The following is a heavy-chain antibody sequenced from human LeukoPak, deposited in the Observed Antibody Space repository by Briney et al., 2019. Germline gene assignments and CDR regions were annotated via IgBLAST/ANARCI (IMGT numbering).Heavy chain of an antibody. Sequence: SVTLSLTRIVSGDSLRNYYWSWIRQPAGNGLEWIGRIYSSGITNYSPSLKSRVTMSVDASKNQFSLKVTSVTAADTAVYYCARNALLSDSDYGMDVWGQGTTVTVSS. V-gene: IGHV4-4*07. J-gene: IGHJ6*02. D-gene: IGHD3-9*01. CDR1: GDSLRNYY. CDR3: ARNALLSDSDYGMDV. CDR2: IYSSGIT.